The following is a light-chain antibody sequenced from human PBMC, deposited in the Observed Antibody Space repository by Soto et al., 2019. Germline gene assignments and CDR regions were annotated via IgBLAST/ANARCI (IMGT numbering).Light chain of an antibody. CDR2: GVS. V-gene: IGKV2-30*01. Sequence: VGMTQSQLSFPVTVGHPASISSRPSKSLLKSDGNTYLNWFQQRPGQSPRRLIYGVSNRASGVPDRFSGSGSGTDFTLTISRVEAEDVGIYYCLQGTHWPPTFGQGTKVDIK. CDR3: LQGTHWPPT. CDR1: KSLLKSDGNTY. J-gene: IGKJ2*01.